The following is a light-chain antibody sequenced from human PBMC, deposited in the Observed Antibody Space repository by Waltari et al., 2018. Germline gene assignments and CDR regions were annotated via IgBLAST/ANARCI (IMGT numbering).Light chain of an antibody. CDR2: ANI. J-gene: IGLJ2*01. V-gene: IGLV1-40*01. CDR1: TSPIAAGYD. CDR3: QSYDSSLVV. Sequence: QSVLTQPPSVSGAPGQTITISCTGSTSPIAAGYDVQWYQQLPGTAPQIPIYANINRPSGVPDRFSGSKSGTSASLAITGLQAEDEADYYCQSYDSSLVVFGGGTKLTVL.